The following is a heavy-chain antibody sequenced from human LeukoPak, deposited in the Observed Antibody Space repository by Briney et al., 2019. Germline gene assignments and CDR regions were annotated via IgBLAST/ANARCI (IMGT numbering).Heavy chain of an antibody. CDR3: ATGVGDYDYYYHMDV. CDR1: GGTFSSYA. CDR2: IIPIFGTA. Sequence: ASVKVSCKASGGTFSSYAISWMRQAPGQGLEWMGRIIPIFGTANYAQKFQGRVTITTDESATTAYMELSSLTSEDTAVYYCATGVGDYDYYYHMDVWGRGTTVTVSS. V-gene: IGHV1-69*05. J-gene: IGHJ6*03. D-gene: IGHD1-26*01.